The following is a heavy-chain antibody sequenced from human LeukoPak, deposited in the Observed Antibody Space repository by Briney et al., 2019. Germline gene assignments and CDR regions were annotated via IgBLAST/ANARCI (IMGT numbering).Heavy chain of an antibody. Sequence: GEPLKISCKGSGYSFTSFWIGWVRQMPGKGLEWMGVVYPGDSDTRYSPSFQGQVTISADKSITTAYLQWSSLQASDTAMYYCASQIEVNYYDSSGFEGIFDYWGQGTLVTVSS. CDR2: VYPGDSDT. V-gene: IGHV5-51*01. CDR1: GYSFTSFW. J-gene: IGHJ4*02. D-gene: IGHD3-22*01. CDR3: ASQIEVNYYDSSGFEGIFDY.